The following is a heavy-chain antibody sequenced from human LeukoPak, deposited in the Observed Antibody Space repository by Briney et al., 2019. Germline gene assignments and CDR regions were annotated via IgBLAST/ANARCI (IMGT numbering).Heavy chain of an antibody. V-gene: IGHV3-23*01. CDR3: AKDQHSTSMNYMDV. D-gene: IGHD6-6*01. Sequence: GGSLRLSCAASGFTFDDHAMYRVRQAPGKGLEWVSDISGSGAATYYGDSVKGRVTISRDNSKNTLYLQMTSLRVEDTAVYYCAKDQHSTSMNYMDVWGNGTTVTVSS. J-gene: IGHJ6*03. CDR1: GFTFDDHA. CDR2: ISGSGAAT.